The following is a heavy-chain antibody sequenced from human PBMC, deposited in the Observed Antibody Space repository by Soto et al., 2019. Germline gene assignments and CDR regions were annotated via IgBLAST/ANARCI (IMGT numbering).Heavy chain of an antibody. CDR2: LSGSGGST. J-gene: IGHJ4*01. CDR1: GYSLPMYS. Sequence: LSRSACGYSLPMYSRCWARQPRGKGLEWVSSLSGSGGSTNYADSVKGRFTISRDNSKDTLYLQMNNLRAEDTAMYYCAKDLRDWGFFDYWG. D-gene: IGHD3-16*01. CDR3: AKDLRDWGFFDY. V-gene: IGHV3-23*01.